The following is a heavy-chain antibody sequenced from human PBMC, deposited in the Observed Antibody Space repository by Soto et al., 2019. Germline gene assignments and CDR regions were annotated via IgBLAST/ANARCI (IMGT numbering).Heavy chain of an antibody. D-gene: IGHD2-15*01. Sequence: GGSLRLSCAASGFTLSTYIMNWVRQAPGKGLEWVSSISSTSSYIYYADSVRGRFTISRDNAKNSLYLQMNSLRAEDTALYYCASGWQHVPNYWGKGTRVTVSS. CDR1: GFTLSTYI. V-gene: IGHV3-21*04. CDR3: ASGWQHVPNY. CDR2: ISSTSSYI. J-gene: IGHJ4*02.